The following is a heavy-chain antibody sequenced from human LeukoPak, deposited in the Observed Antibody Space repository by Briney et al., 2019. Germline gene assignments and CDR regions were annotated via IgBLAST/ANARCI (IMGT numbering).Heavy chain of an antibody. V-gene: IGHV1-8*01. J-gene: IGHJ3*02. Sequence: ASVKVSCKASGYTFATYDINWLRQVAGQGLEWTGWVNPNSGKTGYAQKFQGRVTMTSNSSKNTAYVELSSLTSEDTAVYYCARERTVKSFDIWGQGTTVTVSS. CDR1: GYTFATYD. CDR3: ARERTVKSFDI. D-gene: IGHD1/OR15-1a*01. CDR2: VNPNSGKT.